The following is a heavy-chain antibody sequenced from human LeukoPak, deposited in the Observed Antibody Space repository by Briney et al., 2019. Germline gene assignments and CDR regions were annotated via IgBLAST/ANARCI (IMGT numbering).Heavy chain of an antibody. Sequence: SGGSLRLSCAASGFTFSSYSMNWVRQAPGKGLEWVSSISSSSSYIYYADSVKGRFTISRDNAKNSLYLQMNSLRAEDTAVYYCARGPTTTVTTFWGQGTLVTVSS. V-gene: IGHV3-21*01. CDR2: ISSSSSYI. J-gene: IGHJ4*02. CDR1: GFTFSSYS. CDR3: ARGPTTTVTTF. D-gene: IGHD4-17*01.